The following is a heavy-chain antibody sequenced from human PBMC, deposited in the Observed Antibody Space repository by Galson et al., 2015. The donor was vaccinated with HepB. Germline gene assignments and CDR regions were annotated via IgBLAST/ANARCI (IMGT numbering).Heavy chain of an antibody. Sequence: SVKVSCKASGYTFTSYGISWVRQAPGQGLEWMGWISAYNGNTNYAQKLQGRVTMTTDTSTSTAYMELRSLRSDDTAVYYCARDSPYSSSWADDYWGQGTLVTVSS. V-gene: IGHV1-18*01. D-gene: IGHD6-13*01. CDR1: GYTFTSYG. CDR2: ISAYNGNT. CDR3: ARDSPYSSSWADDY. J-gene: IGHJ4*02.